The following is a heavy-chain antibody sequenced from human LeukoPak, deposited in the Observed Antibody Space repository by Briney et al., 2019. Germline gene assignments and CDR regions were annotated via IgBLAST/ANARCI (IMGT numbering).Heavy chain of an antibody. V-gene: IGHV3-66*01. CDR3: ARARYCSGGSCYDAFDI. Sequence: PGGSLRLSCAASGFTVSNNFMNWVRQAPGKGLEWVSLIYSGGSTYYADSVKGRFTISRDNSKNTLYLQMNSLRAEDTAVYYCARARYCSGGSCYDAFDIWGQGTMVTVSS. CDR1: GFTVSNNF. D-gene: IGHD2-15*01. CDR2: IYSGGST. J-gene: IGHJ3*02.